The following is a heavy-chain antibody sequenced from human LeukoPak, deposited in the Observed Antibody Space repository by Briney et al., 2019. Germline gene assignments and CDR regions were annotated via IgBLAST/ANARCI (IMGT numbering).Heavy chain of an antibody. V-gene: IGHV3-30*18. Sequence: GGSLRLSCAASGFSCISYGMHWVRQAPGNGLKGVGVISDDGRNKKYADSVKGRFTISRDNSKDTLYLRMNSLRDEDTAVYYCAKRPSDYGDYVTYFDYWGQGTLVTVSS. J-gene: IGHJ4*02. CDR2: ISDDGRNK. CDR3: AKRPSDYGDYVTYFDY. D-gene: IGHD4-17*01. CDR1: GFSCISYG.